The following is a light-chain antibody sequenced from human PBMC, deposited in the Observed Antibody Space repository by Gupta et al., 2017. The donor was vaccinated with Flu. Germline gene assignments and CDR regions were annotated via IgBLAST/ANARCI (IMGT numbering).Light chain of an antibody. CDR1: TSNIGAGYD. CDR3: QSYDNSLSGSKV. J-gene: IGLJ3*02. CDR2: GNN. Sequence: QFVLTQPPSASGAPGQRVTISCTGSTSNIGAGYDVHWYQQVPGRAPKRLIFGNNNRPSGVADRFSGSKSGTSASLAIAGLQAEDEADYYCQSYDNSLSGSKVFGGGTKLTVL. V-gene: IGLV1-40*01.